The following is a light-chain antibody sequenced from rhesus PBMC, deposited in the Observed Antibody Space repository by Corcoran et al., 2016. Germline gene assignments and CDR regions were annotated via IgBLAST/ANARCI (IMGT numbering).Light chain of an antibody. CDR2: EAS. CDR1: QGITND. V-gene: IGKV1-25*01. CDR3: QHYYSTPWT. Sequence: DIQMTQSPSSLSASVGDRVTITCRASQGITNDLAWYQQTPGETPTLLIYEASSLQSGIPSRFSGSGSGTDFTLTISSLQSEDFATYYCQHYYSTPWTFGQGTKVEIK. J-gene: IGKJ1*01.